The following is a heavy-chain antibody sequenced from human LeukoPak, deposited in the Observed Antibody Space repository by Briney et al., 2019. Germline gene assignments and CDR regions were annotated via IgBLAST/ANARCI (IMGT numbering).Heavy chain of an antibody. CDR3: ARGGKFDL. J-gene: IGHJ2*01. Sequence: GRSLRLSCAASGFTVSNNYLRWVRQAPGKGLEWVSLIYSGGSTYYADSVKGRFTISRDNSKNTLYLQMNNLRVEDTAVYYCARGGKFDLWGRGTLVTVSS. CDR2: IYSGGST. D-gene: IGHD1-26*01. V-gene: IGHV3-66*01. CDR1: GFTVSNNY.